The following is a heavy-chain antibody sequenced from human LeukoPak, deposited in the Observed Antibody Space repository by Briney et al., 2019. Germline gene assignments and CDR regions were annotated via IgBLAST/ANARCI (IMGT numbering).Heavy chain of an antibody. Sequence: VGSLRLSCAASGFTFSSYSMNWVRQAPGKGLEWVSSISSSSSYIYYADSVKGRFTISRDNAKNSLYLQMNSLRAEDTAVYYCAREEYYYDSRTRPGGWYWGQGTLVTVSS. J-gene: IGHJ4*02. CDR1: GFTFSSYS. CDR2: ISSSSSYI. D-gene: IGHD3-22*01. V-gene: IGHV3-21*01. CDR3: AREEYYYDSRTRPGGWY.